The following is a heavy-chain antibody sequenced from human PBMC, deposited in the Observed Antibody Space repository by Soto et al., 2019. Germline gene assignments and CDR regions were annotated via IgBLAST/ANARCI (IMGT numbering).Heavy chain of an antibody. Sequence: QVQLVQSGAELKKPGASVKVSCKTSGYSFSSYAISWVRQAPGQGIEWMGWISAYNGNTGSSQKFQGRGTITADTSTSTVYMDLRNLRNDDTAVYYCARELCVAGFDCWGQGTLVTVSS. J-gene: IGHJ4*02. D-gene: IGHD6-19*01. V-gene: IGHV1-18*01. CDR2: ISAYNGNT. CDR3: ARELCVAGFDC. CDR1: GYSFSSYA.